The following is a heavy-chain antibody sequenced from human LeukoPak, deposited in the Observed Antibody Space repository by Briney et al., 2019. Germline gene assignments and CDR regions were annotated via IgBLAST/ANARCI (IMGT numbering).Heavy chain of an antibody. Sequence: PSETLSLTCTVSGGSISSYYWSWIRQPAGKGLEWIGYIYYSGSTNYNPSLKSRVTISVDTSKNQFSLKLSSVTAADTAVYYCARHVYSLGDLDYWGQGTLVTVSS. D-gene: IGHD5-18*01. CDR2: IYYSGST. CDR1: GGSISSYY. V-gene: IGHV4-59*08. J-gene: IGHJ4*02. CDR3: ARHVYSLGDLDY.